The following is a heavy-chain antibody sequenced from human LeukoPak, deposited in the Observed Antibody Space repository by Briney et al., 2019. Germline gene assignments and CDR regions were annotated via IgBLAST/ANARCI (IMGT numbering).Heavy chain of an antibody. D-gene: IGHD7-27*01. CDR2: IYYSGST. J-gene: IGHJ4*02. Sequence: SETLSLTCTVSGGSISSGGYYWRWIRQHPGKGLEWIVYIYYSGSTYYNPSLKSRVTISVDTSKNQFSLKLSSVTAADTAVYYCARSLTGDLSAIDYWGQGTLVTVSS. CDR3: ARSLTGDLSAIDY. V-gene: IGHV4-31*03. CDR1: GGSISSGGYY.